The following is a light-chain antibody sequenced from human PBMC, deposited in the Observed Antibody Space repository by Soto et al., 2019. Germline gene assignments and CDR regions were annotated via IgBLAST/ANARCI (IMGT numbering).Light chain of an antibody. Sequence: QSALTQPASVSGSPGQSITISCTGTSNYNLVSWYQQHLGKAPKLVIYEVSERPSGVSNRFSGSKSGNTASLTISGLQAEDEADYYCCSYPGSSILYVFGTGTKVTVL. J-gene: IGLJ1*01. CDR3: CSYPGSSILYV. CDR1: SNYNL. V-gene: IGLV2-23*02. CDR2: EVS.